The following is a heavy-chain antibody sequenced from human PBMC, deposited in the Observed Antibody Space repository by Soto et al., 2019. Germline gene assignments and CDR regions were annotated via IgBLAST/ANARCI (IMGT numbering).Heavy chain of an antibody. Sequence: GASVKVSCKASGYTFTSYGISWVRQAPGQGLEWMGWISVYNGNTNYAQKLQGRVTMTTDTSTSTAYMELRSLRSDDTAVYYCARDQLRYSSGWCNYWGQGTLVTVSS. J-gene: IGHJ4*02. CDR2: ISVYNGNT. V-gene: IGHV1-18*01. CDR3: ARDQLRYSSGWCNY. D-gene: IGHD6-19*01. CDR1: GYTFTSYG.